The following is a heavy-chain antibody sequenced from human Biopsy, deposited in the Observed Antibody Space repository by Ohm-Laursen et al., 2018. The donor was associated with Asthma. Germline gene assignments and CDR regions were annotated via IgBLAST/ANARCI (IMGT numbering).Heavy chain of an antibody. CDR3: ARTHERWTSIQDDALDI. Sequence: SLRLSCTASGFTFSIYDIHWVRQAPGKGLEWVAVISYDGGNKSYGDSVKGRFTLSRDNSRNTLYLQMNSLRVEDTAIYYCARTHERWTSIQDDALDIWGQGTMVSVSS. J-gene: IGHJ3*02. CDR1: GFTFSIYD. D-gene: IGHD4-23*01. V-gene: IGHV3-30*03. CDR2: ISYDGGNK.